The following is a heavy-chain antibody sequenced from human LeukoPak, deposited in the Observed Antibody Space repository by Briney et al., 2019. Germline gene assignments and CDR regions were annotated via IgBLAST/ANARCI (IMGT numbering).Heavy chain of an antibody. V-gene: IGHV3-7*01. CDR1: GFSFSSYW. J-gene: IGHJ4*02. Sequence: GSLRLSCAASGFSFSSYWMSWVRQAPGKGLEWVANIKQDGSEEYYVDSVRGRFTISRDNAKNSLYLQMNSLRVDDTAMYYCARDHGQLVLVGLDYWGQGTLVTVSS. D-gene: IGHD6-6*01. CDR3: ARDHGQLVLVGLDY. CDR2: IKQDGSEE.